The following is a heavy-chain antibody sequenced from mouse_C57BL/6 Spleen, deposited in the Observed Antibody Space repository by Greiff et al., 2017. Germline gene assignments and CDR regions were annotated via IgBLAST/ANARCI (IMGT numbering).Heavy chain of an antibody. Sequence: EVKVVESGGGLVKPGGSLKLSCAASGFTFSDYGMHWVRQAPEKGLEWVAYISSGSSTIYYADTVKGRFTISRDNAKNTLFLQMTSLRSEDTAMYYCARHDVAGFAYCGQGTLVTVSA. CDR1: GFTFSDYG. V-gene: IGHV5-17*01. J-gene: IGHJ3*01. CDR3: ARHDVAGFAY. D-gene: IGHD2-3*01. CDR2: ISSGSSTI.